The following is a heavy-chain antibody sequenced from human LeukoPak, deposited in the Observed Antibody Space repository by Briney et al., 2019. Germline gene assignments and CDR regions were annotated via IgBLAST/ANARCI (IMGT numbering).Heavy chain of an antibody. V-gene: IGHV3-23*01. CDR1: GFTFSSYA. D-gene: IGHD3-9*01. J-gene: IGHJ1*01. CDR2: ISGSGGST. CDR3: AKDTGADWLFPLGYFQH. Sequence: GGSLRLSCAASGFTFSSYAMSWVRQAPGKGLEWVSAISGSGGSTYYADSVKGRFTISRDNSKNTLYLQMNSLRAEDTAVYYCAKDTGADWLFPLGYFQHWGQGTLVTVSS.